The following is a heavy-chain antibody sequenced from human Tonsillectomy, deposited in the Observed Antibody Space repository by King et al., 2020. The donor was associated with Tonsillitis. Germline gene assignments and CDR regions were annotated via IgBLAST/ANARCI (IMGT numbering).Heavy chain of an antibody. J-gene: IGHJ4*02. V-gene: IGHV3-30*18. CDR1: GFTFSSYG. CDR2: ISYDGSNK. D-gene: IGHD4-17*01. CDR3: AKDRFDGDYVIYYFDY. Sequence: QLVQSGGGVVQPGRSLRLSCPASGFTFSSYGMHWVRQAPGKGLEWVAVISYDGSNKYYADSVKGRFTISRDNSKNTLYLQMNSLRAEDTAVYYCAKDRFDGDYVIYYFDYWGQGTLVTVSS.